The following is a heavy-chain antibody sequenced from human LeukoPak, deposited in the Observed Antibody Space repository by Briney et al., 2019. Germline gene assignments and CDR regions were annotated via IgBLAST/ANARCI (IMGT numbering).Heavy chain of an antibody. V-gene: IGHV3-74*01. D-gene: IGHD3-22*01. J-gene: IGHJ4*02. CDR2: INSDGTGT. Sequence: GGSLRLSCVASRFTLNNYWMHWVRQAPGKGLVWVSRINSDGTGTRYADSVKGRFTISRDNAKNTLYLQMNSLRAEDTAVYYCAKDRRGSTMIVVVTYFDYWGQGTLVTVSS. CDR3: AKDRRGSTMIVVVTYFDY. CDR1: RFTLNNYW.